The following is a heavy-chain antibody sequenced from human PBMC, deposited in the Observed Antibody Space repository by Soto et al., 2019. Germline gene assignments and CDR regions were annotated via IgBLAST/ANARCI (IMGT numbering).Heavy chain of an antibody. CDR3: ARREIQGPIDY. J-gene: IGHJ4*02. Sequence: QVQLQESGPGLVKPSDTRSLPCAGSGYSFSRSNWWGGLRQPPGKGLEWIGYIYYSVTTYYTPSLKSRVTMSVDTSKNQFSLKLTSVTAVDTAVYYCARREIQGPIDYWGQGTLVTVSS. CDR2: IYYSVTT. CDR1: GYSFSRSNW. V-gene: IGHV4-28*01. D-gene: IGHD1-26*01.